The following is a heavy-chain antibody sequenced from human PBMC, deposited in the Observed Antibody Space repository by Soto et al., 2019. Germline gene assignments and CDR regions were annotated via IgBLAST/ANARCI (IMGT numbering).Heavy chain of an antibody. J-gene: IGHJ6*02. V-gene: IGHV3-21*01. CDR1: GFTFSSYS. CDR2: ISSSSSYI. CDR3: ARDSAYDFWSGSLLYYYGMDV. Sequence: GGALRLSCAASGFTFSSYSMNWFRQAPGKGLEWVSSISSSSSYIYYADSVKGRFTISRDNAKNSLYLQMNSLRAEDTAVYYCARDSAYDFWSGSLLYYYGMDVWGQGTTVTVSS. D-gene: IGHD3-3*01.